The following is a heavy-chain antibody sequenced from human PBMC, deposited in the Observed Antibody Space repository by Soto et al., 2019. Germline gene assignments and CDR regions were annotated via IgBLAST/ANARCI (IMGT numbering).Heavy chain of an antibody. CDR1: GFTFSSYG. V-gene: IGHV3-30*18. D-gene: IGHD4-17*01. CDR2: ISYDGSNK. Sequence: QVQLVESGGGVVQPGRSLRLSCAASGFTFSSYGMHWVRQAPGKGLVWVAVISYDGSNKYYADPVKGRFTISRDNSKNXXYLQMNSLRAEDTAVYYCAKDPGGDYGVLGWYFDYWGQGTLVTVSS. J-gene: IGHJ4*02. CDR3: AKDPGGDYGVLGWYFDY.